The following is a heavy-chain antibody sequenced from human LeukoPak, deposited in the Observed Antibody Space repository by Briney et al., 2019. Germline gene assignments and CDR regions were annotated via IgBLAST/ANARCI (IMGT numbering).Heavy chain of an antibody. CDR2: IYYSGST. CDR1: GGSISSYY. Sequence: SETLSLTCTVSGGSISSYYWSWIRQPPGKGLEWIGYIYYSGSTNYNPSLKSRVTISVDTSKNQFSLKLSSVTAADTAVYYCARGGSSWYNWFDPWGQGTLVTVSS. J-gene: IGHJ5*02. D-gene: IGHD6-13*01. V-gene: IGHV4-59*01. CDR3: ARGGSSWYNWFDP.